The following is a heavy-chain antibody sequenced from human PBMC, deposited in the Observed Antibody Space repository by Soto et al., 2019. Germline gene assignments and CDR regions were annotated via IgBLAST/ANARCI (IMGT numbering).Heavy chain of an antibody. Sequence: PSETLSLTCTVSGGSISSYYWSWSRQPPGKGLEWIGYIYYSGSTNYNPSLKSRVTISVDTSKNQFSLKLSSVTAADTAVYYCARLRRDGYNFIRNYYYYGMDVWGQGTTVTVSS. CDR3: ARLRRDGYNFIRNYYYYGMDV. CDR2: IYYSGST. CDR1: GGSISSYY. V-gene: IGHV4-59*01. J-gene: IGHJ6*02. D-gene: IGHD1-1*01.